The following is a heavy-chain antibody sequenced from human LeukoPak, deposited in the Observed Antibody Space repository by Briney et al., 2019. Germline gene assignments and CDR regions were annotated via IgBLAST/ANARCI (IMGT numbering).Heavy chain of an antibody. CDR2: INHSGST. D-gene: IGHD1-26*01. Sequence: SETLSLTCAVYGGSFSGYWSWIRQPPGKGLEWIGKINHSGSTNYNPSLKSRVSISIDASQNQFSLKLNSVTAADTAVYFCARVSSGNYYEFDYWGQGTLVTVSS. V-gene: IGHV4-34*01. CDR3: ARVSSGNYYEFDY. J-gene: IGHJ4*02. CDR1: GGSFSGY.